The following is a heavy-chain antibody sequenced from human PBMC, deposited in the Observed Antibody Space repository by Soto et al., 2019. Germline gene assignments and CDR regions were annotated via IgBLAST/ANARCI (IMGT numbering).Heavy chain of an antibody. Sequence: EVQLLESGGGLVQPGGSLRLSCAASGFTFSSYAMSCVRHAPGKGLEWVSASSGSGGSTYYADSVKGRFTISRDNAKNTLYMPMNSLRAEDTAVDYCAKDAPPMGIRWGQGPLVTVSS. CDR2: SSGSGGST. D-gene: IGHD5-18*01. J-gene: IGHJ4*02. CDR1: GFTFSSYA. CDR3: AKDAPPMGIR. V-gene: IGHV3-23*01.